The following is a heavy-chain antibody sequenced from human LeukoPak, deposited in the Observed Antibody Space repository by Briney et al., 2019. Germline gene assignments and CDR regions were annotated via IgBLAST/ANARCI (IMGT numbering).Heavy chain of an antibody. Sequence: ASVKVSCKASGYTFTSYGISWVRQAPGQGLEWMGWISAYNGNTNYAQKPQGRVTMTTDASTSTAYMELRSLRSDDTAVYYCARDKGYGGIYYYYGMDVWGQGTTVTVSS. CDR3: ARDKGYGGIYYYYGMDV. CDR1: GYTFTSYG. CDR2: ISAYNGNT. J-gene: IGHJ6*02. V-gene: IGHV1-18*01. D-gene: IGHD4-23*01.